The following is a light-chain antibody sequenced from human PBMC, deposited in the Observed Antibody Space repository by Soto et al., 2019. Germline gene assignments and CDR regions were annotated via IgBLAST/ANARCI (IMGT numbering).Light chain of an antibody. CDR1: QSVSRN. Sequence: EIVMPPFPATLPVSPGERATLSCRASQSVSRNLAWYQQNPGRAPRLLIYGASTRATGFPARFSGSGSGTEFTLTISSLQSEDFAVYYCQQYNNWPPSFGQGTRLEIK. V-gene: IGKV3-15*01. CDR2: GAS. J-gene: IGKJ5*01. CDR3: QQYNNWPPS.